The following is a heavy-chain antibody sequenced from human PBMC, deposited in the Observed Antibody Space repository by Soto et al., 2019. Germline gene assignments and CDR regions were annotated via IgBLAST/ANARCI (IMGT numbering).Heavy chain of an antibody. Sequence: ASVKVSCKASGFTFTSYYMHWVRQAPGQGLEWMGIINPSGGSTSYAQKFQGRVTMTRDTSTSTVYMELSSLRSEDTAVYYCARVVGEWELSDYFDYWGQGTLVTVSS. CDR3: ARVVGEWELSDYFDY. CDR1: GFTFTSYY. V-gene: IGHV1-46*01. D-gene: IGHD1-26*01. J-gene: IGHJ4*02. CDR2: INPSGGST.